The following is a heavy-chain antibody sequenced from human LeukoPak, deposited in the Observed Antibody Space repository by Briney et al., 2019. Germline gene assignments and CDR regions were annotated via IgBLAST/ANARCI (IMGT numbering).Heavy chain of an antibody. CDR1: GFTFSSYS. Sequence: GGSVRLSCAASGFTFSSYSMNWVRQAPGKGLEWVSSISSSSSYIYYADSVKGRFTISRDNAKNSLYLQMNSLRAEDTAVYYCARDLMYYYDSSGYPDYYGMDVWGQGTTVTVSS. V-gene: IGHV3-21*01. CDR2: ISSSSSYI. J-gene: IGHJ6*02. D-gene: IGHD3-22*01. CDR3: ARDLMYYYDSSGYPDYYGMDV.